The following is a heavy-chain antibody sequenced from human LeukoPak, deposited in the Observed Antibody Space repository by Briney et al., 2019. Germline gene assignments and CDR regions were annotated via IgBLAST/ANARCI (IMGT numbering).Heavy chain of an antibody. CDR2: IRYDGSNK. J-gene: IGHJ4*02. CDR1: GFTFSSYG. CDR3: ARTPRPGLGYCSSTSCNPV. V-gene: IGHV3-30*02. D-gene: IGHD2-2*01. Sequence: GGSLRLSCAASGFTFSSYGMHWVRQAPGKGLEWVAFIRYDGSNKYYADSVKGRFTISRDNSKNTLYLQMNSLRAEDTAMYYCARTPRPGLGYCSSTSCNPVWGQGTLVTVSS.